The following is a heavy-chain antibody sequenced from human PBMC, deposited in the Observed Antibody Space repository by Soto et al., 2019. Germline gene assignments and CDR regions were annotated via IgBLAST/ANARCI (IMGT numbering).Heavy chain of an antibody. V-gene: IGHV1-2*02. CDR2: INPNNGGT. Sequence: ASVKVSCKASGYTFAGYFMHWVRQAPGQGLEWMGWINPNNGGTNYAQKFRGRVTMTRDTSITTAYMELSRLRSDDTAVYYCARAKTVAVLPGGVVSWGQGTLVTVSS. CDR3: ARAKTVAVLPGGVVS. CDR1: GYTFAGYF. D-gene: IGHD2-21*01. J-gene: IGHJ5*01.